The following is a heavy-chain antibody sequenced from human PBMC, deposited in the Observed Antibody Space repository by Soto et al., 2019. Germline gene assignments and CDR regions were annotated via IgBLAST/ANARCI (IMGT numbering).Heavy chain of an antibody. Sequence: GSVKVSFKTCGYTFSGFYIHWVRQAPGQGLESMGWIYPGSGGTDYAQKFQGRVTMTRDTSISTAYMELSRLRSDDTAVYYCRVNGVSVVDYWGQGTLVTVSS. V-gene: IGHV1-2*02. CDR2: IYPGSGGT. CDR1: GYTFSGFY. CDR3: RVNGVSVVDY. J-gene: IGHJ4*02. D-gene: IGHD2-8*01.